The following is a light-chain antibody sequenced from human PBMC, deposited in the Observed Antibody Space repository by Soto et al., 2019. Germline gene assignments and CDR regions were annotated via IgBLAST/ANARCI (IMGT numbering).Light chain of an antibody. CDR3: QQRSNWPLT. Sequence: EIVLTQSPATLSLSPGERATLSCRASQSVSGYFAWYQQKPGQAPRLLIYDASNRATGTPDRFSGSGSGTDFTLTISSLEPEDFAVYYCQQRSNWPLTFGGGTKVEMK. J-gene: IGKJ4*01. CDR1: QSVSGY. V-gene: IGKV3-11*01. CDR2: DAS.